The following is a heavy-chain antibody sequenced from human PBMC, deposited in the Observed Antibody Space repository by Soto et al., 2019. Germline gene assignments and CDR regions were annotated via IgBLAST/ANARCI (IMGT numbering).Heavy chain of an antibody. CDR1: GFTFSSYA. J-gene: IGHJ4*02. CDR3: AKVASSSSWYFYYFDY. V-gene: IGHV3-23*04. D-gene: IGHD6-13*01. CDR2: ISGSGGST. Sequence: EVQLVESGGGLVQPGGSLRLSCAASGFTFSSYAMSWVRQAPGKGLEWVSAISGSGGSTYYADSVKGRFTISRDNSKNTLYLQMNSLRVEDTAVYYCAKVASSSSWYFYYFDYWGQGTLVTVSS.